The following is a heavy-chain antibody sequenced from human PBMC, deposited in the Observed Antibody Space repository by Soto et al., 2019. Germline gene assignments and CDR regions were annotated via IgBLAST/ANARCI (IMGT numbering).Heavy chain of an antibody. CDR3: AKDLFGENWFDP. CDR2: ISYDGSNK. D-gene: IGHD3-3*01. Sequence: GGSLRLSCGASGFTFSSYAMHWVRQAPGKGLEWVAVISYDGSNKYYADSVKGRFTISRDNSKNTLYLQMNSLRAEDTAVYYCAKDLFGENWFDPWGQGTLVTVSS. J-gene: IGHJ5*02. V-gene: IGHV3-30-3*01. CDR1: GFTFSSYA.